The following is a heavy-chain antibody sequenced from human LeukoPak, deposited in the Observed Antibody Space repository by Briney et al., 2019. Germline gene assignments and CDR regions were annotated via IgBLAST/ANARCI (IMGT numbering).Heavy chain of an antibody. J-gene: IGHJ4*02. D-gene: IGHD3-22*01. Sequence: SSETLSLTCTVSGGSISSSSYYWGWIRQPPGKRLEWIGSIYYSGSTYYNPSLKSRVTISVDTSKNQFSLKLSSVTAADTAVYYCARQTGDSSGYYYKDYFDYWGQGTLVTVSS. CDR1: GGSISSSSYY. CDR3: ARQTGDSSGYYYKDYFDY. V-gene: IGHV4-39*01. CDR2: IYYSGST.